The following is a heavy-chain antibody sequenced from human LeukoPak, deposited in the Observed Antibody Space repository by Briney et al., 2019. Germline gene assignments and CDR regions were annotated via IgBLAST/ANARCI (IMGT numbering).Heavy chain of an antibody. D-gene: IGHD4-17*01. J-gene: IGHJ4*02. Sequence: PGGSLRLSCAASGFTFSSYGMSWVRQAPGKGLEWVSAIVGSGGSTNYADSVKGRFTISRDNSKITLYLQMNSLRDEDTALYYCARNGRRTTVTSDVWGQGTLVTASS. CDR3: ARNGRRTTVTSDV. V-gene: IGHV3-23*01. CDR1: GFTFSSYG. CDR2: IVGSGGST.